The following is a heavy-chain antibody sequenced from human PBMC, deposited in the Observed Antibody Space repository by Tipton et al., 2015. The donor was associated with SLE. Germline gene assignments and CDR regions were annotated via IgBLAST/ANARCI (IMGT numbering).Heavy chain of an antibody. D-gene: IGHD1-26*01. CDR2: INHSGST. CDR1: GGSFSGYY. J-gene: IGHJ4*02. CDR3: ARGGGWELWDFDY. Sequence: TLSLTCAVYGGSFSGYYWSWIRQPPGKGLEWIGEINHSGSTNYNPSLKSRVTISVDTSKNQFSLKLSSVTAADTAVYYCARGGGWELWDFDYWGQGTLVTVSS. V-gene: IGHV4-34*01.